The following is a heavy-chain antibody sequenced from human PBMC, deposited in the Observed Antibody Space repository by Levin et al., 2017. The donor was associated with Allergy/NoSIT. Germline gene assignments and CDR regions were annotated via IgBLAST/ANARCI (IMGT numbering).Heavy chain of an antibody. V-gene: IGHV4-39*07. D-gene: IGHD3-9*01. CDR2: IYYTGST. J-gene: IGHJ5*02. CDR1: GDSIRSNTYY. CDR3: ARDILTGYPNNWFDP. Sequence: PSETLSLTCTVSGDSIRSNTYYWAWIRQPPGKGLEWIGSIYYTGSTYYNVSLKSRVTISVDTSNNQFSLKLSSVTAADTAVYYCARDILTGYPNNWFDPWGQGTLVTVSP.